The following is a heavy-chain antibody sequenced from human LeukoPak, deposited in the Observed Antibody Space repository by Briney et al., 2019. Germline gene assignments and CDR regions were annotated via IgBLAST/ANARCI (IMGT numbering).Heavy chain of an antibody. J-gene: IGHJ5*02. V-gene: IGHV3-74*01. D-gene: IGHD3-10*01. CDR3: ARDLDGSGNYHWFDP. CDR1: GFTFSSYW. Sequence: GGSLRLSCAASGFTFSSYWMHWVRHAPGKGLVWVSRINGDGSTTTYADSAKGRFTISRDNAKNTLYVQMNSLRVEDTAVYYCARDLDGSGNYHWFDPWGPGNPGHRLL. CDR2: INGDGSTT.